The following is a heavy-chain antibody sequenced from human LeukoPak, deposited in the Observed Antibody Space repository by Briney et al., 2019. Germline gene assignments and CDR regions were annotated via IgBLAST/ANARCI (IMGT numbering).Heavy chain of an antibody. V-gene: IGHV4-30-2*01. CDR2: IYHSGST. Sequence: PSETLSLTCTVSGGSISSGGYYWSWIRQPPGKGLEWIGYIYHSGSTYYNPSLKSRVTISVDRSKNQFSLKLSSVTAADTAVYYCAKDRPTWPIDYWGQGTLVTVSS. CDR3: AKDRPTWPIDY. D-gene: IGHD5-12*01. J-gene: IGHJ4*02. CDR1: GGSISSGGYY.